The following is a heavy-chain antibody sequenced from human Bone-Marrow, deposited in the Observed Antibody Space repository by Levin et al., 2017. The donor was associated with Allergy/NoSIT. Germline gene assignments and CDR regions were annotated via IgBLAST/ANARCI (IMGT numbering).Heavy chain of an antibody. CDR3: ATDQSGRFDP. Sequence: PGGSLRLSCVVSGFDFSLFGMQWVRQAPGKGLEWVAIIPSDEINKYYSDSVKGRFVVSRDNSKSTLYLQMDNLRPEDTAVYFCATDQSGRFDPWGQGTLVTVSS. J-gene: IGHJ5*02. CDR2: IPSDEINK. V-gene: IGHV3-30*03. CDR1: GFDFSLFG.